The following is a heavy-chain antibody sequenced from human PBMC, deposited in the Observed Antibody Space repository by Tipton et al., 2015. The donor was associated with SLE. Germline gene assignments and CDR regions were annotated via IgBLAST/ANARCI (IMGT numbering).Heavy chain of an antibody. D-gene: IGHD2-15*01. CDR1: GDPITSSSYY. V-gene: IGHV4-39*01. J-gene: IGHJ5*02. CDR3: TRHVVGVASRPGWFDT. Sequence: TLSLTCTVSGDPITSSSYYWGWIRQPPGKGLEGIGSIYYSANTYYNPSLKSRVTISVDTSRNQFSLKLNFVTAADTAFYYCTRHVVGVASRPGWFDTWGQGTLVSVSS. CDR2: IYYSANT.